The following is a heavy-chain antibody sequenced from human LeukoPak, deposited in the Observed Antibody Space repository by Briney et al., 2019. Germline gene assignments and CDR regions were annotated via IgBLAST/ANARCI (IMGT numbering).Heavy chain of an antibody. CDR2: INHSGST. J-gene: IGHJ6*03. CDR3: ARGRYSSSWYGYYYYMDV. D-gene: IGHD6-13*01. CDR1: GGSFSGYY. V-gene: IGHV4-34*01. Sequence: SETLSLTCAVYGGSFSGYYWSWIRQPPGNGLEWIGEINHSGSTNYNPSLKSRVTISVDTSKNQFSLKLSSVTAADTAVYYCARGRYSSSWYGYYYYMDVWGKGTTVTVSS.